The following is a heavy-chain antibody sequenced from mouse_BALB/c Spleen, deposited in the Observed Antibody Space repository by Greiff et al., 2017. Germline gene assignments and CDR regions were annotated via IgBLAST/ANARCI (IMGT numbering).Heavy chain of an antibody. V-gene: IGHV5-9-4*01. CDR2: ISSGGSYT. D-gene: IGHD1-2*01. CDR1: GFTFSSYA. CDR3: ARGTTANAMDY. Sequence: EVQLVESGGGLVKPGGSLKLSCAASGFTFSSYAMSWVRQSPEKRLEWVAEISSGGSYTYYPDTVTGRFTISRDNAKNTLYLEMSSLRSEDTAMYYCARGTTANAMDYWGQGTSVTVSS. J-gene: IGHJ4*01.